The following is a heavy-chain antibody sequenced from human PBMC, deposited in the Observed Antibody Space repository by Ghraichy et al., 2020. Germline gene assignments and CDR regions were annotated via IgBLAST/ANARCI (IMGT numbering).Heavy chain of an antibody. J-gene: IGHJ4*02. CDR1: GFTFSSYA. V-gene: IGHV3-23*01. D-gene: IGHD2-2*01. CDR3: AKDGLGYCSSTSCLNYFDY. Sequence: GESLNISCAASGFTFSSYAMSWVRQAPGKGLEWVSAISGSGGSTYYADSVKGRFTISRDNSKNTLYLQMNSLRAEDTAVYYCAKDGLGYCSSTSCLNYFDYWGQGTLVTVSS. CDR2: ISGSGGST.